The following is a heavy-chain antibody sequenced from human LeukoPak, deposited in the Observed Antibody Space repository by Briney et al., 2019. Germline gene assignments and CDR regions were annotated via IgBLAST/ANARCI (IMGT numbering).Heavy chain of an antibody. D-gene: IGHD2-2*01. J-gene: IGHJ4*02. CDR2: IYYTGST. V-gene: IGHV4-59*11. CDR3: ARFSSDCSTASCYLTY. Sequence: SETLSLTCTVSGGSLSSHFWSWIRQPPGKGLELIGHIYYTGSTYYNPSLNSRVTISLDTSRNQFSLRLTSVTAADTAVYYCARFSSDCSTASCYLTYWGQGTLVTVSS. CDR1: GGSLSSHF.